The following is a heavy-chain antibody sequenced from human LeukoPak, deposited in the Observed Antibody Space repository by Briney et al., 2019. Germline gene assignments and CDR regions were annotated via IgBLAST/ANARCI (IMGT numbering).Heavy chain of an antibody. CDR1: GFTFSSYW. D-gene: IGHD2-2*02. CDR2: INSDGSTT. J-gene: IGHJ6*02. Sequence: GGPLRLSCAASGFTFSSYWMHWVRQAPGKGLVWVSSINSDGSTTSYADSVKGRFTISRDNAKNTLYLQLNSLRAEDTAVYSCTRRYCTTSSSYTFAMDVWGQGTTVTVSS. CDR3: TRRYCTTSSSYTFAMDV. V-gene: IGHV3-74*01.